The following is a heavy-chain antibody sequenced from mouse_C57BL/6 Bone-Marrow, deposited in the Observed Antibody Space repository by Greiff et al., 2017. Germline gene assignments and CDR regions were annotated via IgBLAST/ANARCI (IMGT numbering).Heavy chain of an antibody. CDR3: ARAGPAVGYFDY. Sequence: VQLQQPGAELVRPGSSVKLSCKASGYTFTSYWMDWVKQRPGQGLEWIGNIYPSDSETHYNQKFKDKATLPVDKSSSTAYMQLSSLTSEDSAVXYCARAGPAVGYFDYWGQGTTRTVSS. D-gene: IGHD1-1*01. CDR2: IYPSDSET. J-gene: IGHJ2*01. V-gene: IGHV1-61*01. CDR1: GYTFTSYW.